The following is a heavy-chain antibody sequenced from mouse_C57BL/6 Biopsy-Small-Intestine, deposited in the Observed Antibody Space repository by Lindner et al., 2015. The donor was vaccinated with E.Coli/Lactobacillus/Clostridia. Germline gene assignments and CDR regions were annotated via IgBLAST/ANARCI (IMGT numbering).Heavy chain of an antibody. CDR3: ARRGITTVENYFDY. CDR2: ISSGSSTI. D-gene: IGHD1-1*01. V-gene: IGHV5-17*01. J-gene: IGHJ2*01. Sequence: VQLQESGGGLVKPGGSLKFSCVVSGFTFSDYGMHWVRQAPEKGLEWVAYISSGSSTIYYADTVKGRFTISRDNAKNTLFLQMTSLRSEDTAMYYCARRGITTVENYFDYWGQGTTLTVSS. CDR1: GFTFSDYG.